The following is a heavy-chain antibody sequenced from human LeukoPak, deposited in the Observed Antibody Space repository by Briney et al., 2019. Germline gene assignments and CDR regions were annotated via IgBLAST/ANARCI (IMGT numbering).Heavy chain of an antibody. J-gene: IGHJ4*02. V-gene: IGHV4-59*08. CDR3: ASGPNDFWSGYYFDY. CDR2: IHYSGST. CDR1: GGSINSYY. Sequence: SETLSLTCTVSGGSINSYYWSWIRQPPEKGLEWIGYIHYSGSTNYNPSLKSRVTISVDTSKNQFSLKLSSVTAADTAVYYCASGPNDFWSGYYFDYWGQGTLVTVSS. D-gene: IGHD3-3*01.